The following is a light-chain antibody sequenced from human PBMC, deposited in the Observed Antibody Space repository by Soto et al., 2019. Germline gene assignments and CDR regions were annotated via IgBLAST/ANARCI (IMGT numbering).Light chain of an antibody. V-gene: IGLV1-47*01. J-gene: IGLJ2*01. CDR1: SSNIGSNY. CDR2: RNN. Sequence: QSVLTQPPSASGTPGQRVTISCSGSSSNIGSNYVYWYQQLPGTAPKLLIYRNNQRPSGVPARFSGSKSGTSASLAISGLRSEDEADYYCAAWDDSLSGVVFGGGTKVNVL. CDR3: AAWDDSLSGVV.